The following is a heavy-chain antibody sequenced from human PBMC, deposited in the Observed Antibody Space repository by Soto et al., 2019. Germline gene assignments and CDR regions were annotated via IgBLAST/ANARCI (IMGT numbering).Heavy chain of an antibody. CDR2: ISSSSSYI. V-gene: IGHV3-21*01. Sequence: EVQLVESGGGLVKPGGSLRLSCAASGFTFSSYSMNWVRQAPGKGLEWVSSISSSSSYIYYADSVKGRFTISRDNAKNSLYLQMNSLRAEDTAVYYCARERVHSSSHFDHWGPGTLVTVPA. CDR1: GFTFSSYS. J-gene: IGHJ4*01. CDR3: ARERVHSSSHFDH. D-gene: IGHD6-13*01.